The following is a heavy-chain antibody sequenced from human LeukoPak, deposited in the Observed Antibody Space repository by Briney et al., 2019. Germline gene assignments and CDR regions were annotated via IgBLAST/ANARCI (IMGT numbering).Heavy chain of an antibody. CDR1: GGTFNNSA. D-gene: IGHD4-17*01. V-gene: IGHV1-69*05. CDR3: ARDVHGDYGSGWFDP. J-gene: IGHJ5*02. CDR2: IMPLFGTA. Sequence: SVKVSCKTSGGTFNNSAISWVRQAPGQGLEWLGGIMPLFGTAGYAQKFQGRVTITKDEPTRTVYLELTSLTSDDTAVYYCARDVHGDYGSGWFDPWGQGTLVSVSS.